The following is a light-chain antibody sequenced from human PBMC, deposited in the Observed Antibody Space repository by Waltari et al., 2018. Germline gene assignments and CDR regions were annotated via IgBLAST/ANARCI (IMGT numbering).Light chain of an antibody. J-gene: IGLJ2*01. CDR1: SPNIGTDH. CDR3: GTWDHSLHGVV. V-gene: IGLV1-51*01. Sequence: QSVLTQPPSVSAAPGTKVHISCPGNSPNIGTDHGSVFQQLPGTVPKVVIYDNIGRPPGIPDRFSGSKSGTSATLGITGLQTGDEACYYCGTWDHSLHGVVFGGGTELTVL. CDR2: DNI.